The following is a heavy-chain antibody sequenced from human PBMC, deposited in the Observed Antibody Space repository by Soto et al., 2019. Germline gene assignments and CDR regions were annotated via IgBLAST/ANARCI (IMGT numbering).Heavy chain of an antibody. CDR3: ARAGYSSGWSGVYYFDY. CDR2: IYYSGST. D-gene: IGHD6-19*01. J-gene: IGHJ4*02. Sequence: SETLSLTCTVSGGSISSYYWSWIRQPPGKGLEWIGYIYYSGSTNYNPSLKSRVTISVDTSKNQFSLKLSSVTAADTAVYYCARAGYSSGWSGVYYFDYWGQGTLVTVSS. V-gene: IGHV4-59*01. CDR1: GGSISSYY.